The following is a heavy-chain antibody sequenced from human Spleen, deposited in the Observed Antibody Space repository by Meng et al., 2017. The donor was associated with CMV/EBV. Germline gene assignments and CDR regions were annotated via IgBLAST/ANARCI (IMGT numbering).Heavy chain of an antibody. CDR3: AKDIPLLWFGESAGAFDI. Sequence: GESLKISCAASGFTLSSYGMHWVRQAPGKGLEWVAVIWYDGSNKHYADSVKGRFTISRDNSKNTLYLQMNSLRAEDTAVYYCAKDIPLLWFGESAGAFDIWGQGTMVTVSS. CDR1: GFTLSSYG. J-gene: IGHJ3*02. CDR2: IWYDGSNK. D-gene: IGHD3-10*01. V-gene: IGHV3-33*06.